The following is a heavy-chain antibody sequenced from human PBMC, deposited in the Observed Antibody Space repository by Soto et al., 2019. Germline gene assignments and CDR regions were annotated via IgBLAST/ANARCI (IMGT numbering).Heavy chain of an antibody. CDR1: GFTFSSYW. Sequence: EVQLVESGGGLVQPGGSLRLSCAASGFTFSSYWMHWVRQAPGKGLVWVSRINTDGSSTTYADSVQGRFTISRDNAKNTLYLQMNSLSVEDTAVYYCARGWPQSASGSHLAYWGQGTVVTVSS. CDR3: ARGWPQSASGSHLAY. D-gene: IGHD3-10*01. CDR2: INTDGSST. J-gene: IGHJ4*02. V-gene: IGHV3-74*01.